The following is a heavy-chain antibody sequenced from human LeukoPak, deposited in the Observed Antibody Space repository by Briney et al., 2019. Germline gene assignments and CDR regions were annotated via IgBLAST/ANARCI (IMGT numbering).Heavy chain of an antibody. J-gene: IGHJ3*02. D-gene: IGHD3-10*01. CDR2: IKEDGSKT. Sequence: GGSLRLSCAASGFTVSSNYMSWVRQAPGKGLEWVANIKEDGSKTFYVDSVKGRFTISRDNAKNSLYLQMNSLRAEDTAVYYCARDPYYYDSGSFAAFDIWGQGTMVTVSS. CDR3: ARDPYYYDSGSFAAFDI. V-gene: IGHV3-7*01. CDR1: GFTVSSNY.